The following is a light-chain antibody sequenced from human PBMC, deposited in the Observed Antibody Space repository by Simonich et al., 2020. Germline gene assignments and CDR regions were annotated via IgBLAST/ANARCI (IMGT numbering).Light chain of an antibody. CDR2: GAS. Sequence: EIVLTQSPATLSLSPGEQATLSCSASQSVSSYLSWYQLKPGQAPRLLIYGASTRATGIPARFSGIGSGTEFTLTISSMQSEDFAVYYCQQYNNWPRRTFGQGTKVEIK. CDR3: QQYNNWPRRT. J-gene: IGKJ1*01. V-gene: IGKV3-15*01. CDR1: QSVSSY.